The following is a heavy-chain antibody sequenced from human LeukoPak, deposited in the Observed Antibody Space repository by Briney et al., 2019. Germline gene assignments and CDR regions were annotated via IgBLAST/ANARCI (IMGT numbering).Heavy chain of an antibody. J-gene: IGHJ4*02. CDR2: IYPGYSCT. D-gene: IGHD6-19*01. Sequence: GESLKISRKGSGYSLTKYWIGLVRQMPGKGLEWMGIIYPGYSCTRYIQSFQGKVTISSDKSISTTYLQWNSLKASDTAMYYCAGRLYMVRDGYGSGWFYFDYWGQGTLVTVSS. V-gene: IGHV5-51*01. CDR1: GYSLTKYW. CDR3: AGRLYMVRDGYGSGWFYFDY.